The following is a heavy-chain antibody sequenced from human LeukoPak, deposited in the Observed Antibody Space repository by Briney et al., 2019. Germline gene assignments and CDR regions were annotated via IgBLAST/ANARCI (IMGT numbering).Heavy chain of an antibody. V-gene: IGHV3-7*01. Sequence: GGSLRLSCAASGFTFSSYSMNWVRQAPGKGLEWVANIKKDGSEKYYVDSVKGRFTISRDNAKNSVYLQMNSLRAEDTAVYYCARDEYAVPGGDYWGQGTLVTVSS. D-gene: IGHD2-2*01. J-gene: IGHJ4*02. CDR1: GFTFSSYS. CDR2: IKKDGSEK. CDR3: ARDEYAVPGGDY.